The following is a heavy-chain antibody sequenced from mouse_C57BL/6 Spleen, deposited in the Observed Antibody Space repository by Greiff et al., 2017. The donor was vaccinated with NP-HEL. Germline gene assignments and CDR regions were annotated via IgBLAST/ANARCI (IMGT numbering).Heavy chain of an antibody. CDR3: ARSEGDY. V-gene: IGHV1-82*01. CDR1: GYAFSSSW. CDR2: IYPGDGET. J-gene: IGHJ2*01. Sequence: QVQLQQSGPELVKPGASVKISCKASGYAFSSSWMNWVKQRPGKGLEWIGRIYPGDGETNSNGKFKGKATLTADKSSSTAYMQLSSLTSEDSAVYFCARSEGDYWGQGTTLTVSS.